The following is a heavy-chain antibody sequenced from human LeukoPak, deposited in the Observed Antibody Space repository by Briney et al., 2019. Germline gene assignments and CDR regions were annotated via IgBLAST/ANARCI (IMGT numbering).Heavy chain of an antibody. D-gene: IGHD3-10*01. Sequence: GSSLRLSCAASGFTFSSYAMSWVRQAPWKGLEWVSAISGSGGSTYYADSVKGRFTISRDNSKNTLYLQMNSLRAEDTAVYYCAKVGPRVRGPNYYGMDVWGQGTTVTVSS. CDR3: AKVGPRVRGPNYYGMDV. CDR1: GFTFSSYA. CDR2: ISGSGGST. V-gene: IGHV3-23*01. J-gene: IGHJ6*02.